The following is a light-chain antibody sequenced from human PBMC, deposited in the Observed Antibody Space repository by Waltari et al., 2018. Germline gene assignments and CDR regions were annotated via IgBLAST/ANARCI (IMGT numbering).Light chain of an antibody. CDR1: QSVSST. J-gene: IGKJ1*01. V-gene: IGKV3-15*01. CDR3: QQYNNWPKT. CDR2: GAS. Sequence: EIVMTQSPATLSVSPGERATLSCRASQSVSSTLAWYQQKPGQAPRLLIYGASTRATGTPARFSGSGSGKEFTLTISSLQSEDFAVYYCQQYNNWPKTFGQGTKVEIK.